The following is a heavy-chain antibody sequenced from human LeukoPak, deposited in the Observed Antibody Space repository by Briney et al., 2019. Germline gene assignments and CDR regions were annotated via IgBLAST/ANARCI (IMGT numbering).Heavy chain of an antibody. D-gene: IGHD1-26*01. CDR1: GYMFADYF. Sequence: ASVKVSCKASGYMFADYFIHWVRQAPGQGLEWMGRINPNTGGAEYAPKFQGWVTMTRDTSISTAYVEVNRLISDDTAVYYCARDLTSTSNWEFDYWAREPWSLSPQ. V-gene: IGHV1-2*04. CDR2: INPNTGGA. CDR3: ARDLTSTSNWEFDY. J-gene: IGHJ4*02.